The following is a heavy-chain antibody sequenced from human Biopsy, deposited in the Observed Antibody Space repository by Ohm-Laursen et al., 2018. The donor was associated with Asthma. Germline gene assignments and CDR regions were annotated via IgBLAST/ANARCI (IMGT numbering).Heavy chain of an antibody. V-gene: IGHV3-11*01. CDR2: VSSRGGDSAI. CDR3: ARDSYSSGLYDDFES. Sequence: SLRLSCAASGFTVSDYYISWIRQAPGKGLEWVSYVSSRGGDSAIYYADSVRGRFTISRDDGKNSLYLQMNSLRAEDTAVYYCARDSYSSGLYDDFESWGQGTLVTVSS. D-gene: IGHD6-19*01. CDR1: GFTVSDYY. J-gene: IGHJ4*02.